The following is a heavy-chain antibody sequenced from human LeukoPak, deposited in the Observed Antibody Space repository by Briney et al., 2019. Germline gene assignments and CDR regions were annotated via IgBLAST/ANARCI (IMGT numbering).Heavy chain of an antibody. CDR1: GYTFTSYG. D-gene: IGHD3-3*01. CDR3: ARDQITIFGVVIRYFDY. J-gene: IGHJ4*02. V-gene: IGHV1-18*01. CDR2: ISAYNGNT. Sequence: GASVKVSCKASGYTFTSYGISWVRQAPGQGLEWMGWISAYNGNTNYAQKLQGRVTMTTDTSTSTAYMELRSLRSDDTAVYYCARDQITIFGVVIRYFDYWGQGTLVTVSS.